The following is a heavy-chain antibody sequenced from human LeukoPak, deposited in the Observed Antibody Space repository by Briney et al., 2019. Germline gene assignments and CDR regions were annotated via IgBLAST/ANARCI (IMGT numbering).Heavy chain of an antibody. V-gene: IGHV3-21*01. CDR2: ISSSSSYI. Sequence: GGSLRLSCAASGFTFFTYNMNWVRQAPGKGLEWVASISSSSSYIYYADSVKGRFTISRDNAENSLFLQMNSLRAEDTAVYYCAREYQITNWFDSWGQGTLVTVSS. CDR3: AREYQITNWFDS. CDR1: GFTFFTYN. J-gene: IGHJ5*01. D-gene: IGHD1-14*01.